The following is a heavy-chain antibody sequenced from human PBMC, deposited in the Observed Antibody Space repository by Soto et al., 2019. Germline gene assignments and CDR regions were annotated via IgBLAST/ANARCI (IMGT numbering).Heavy chain of an antibody. CDR1: GFTFSSSA. J-gene: IGHJ4*02. Sequence: PGGSLRLSCAASGFTFSSSAMSWVRQAPGMGLEWVSGVSGSGGTTYSADSVKGRFTISRDNSKNTLYLQMNSLRAEDTAVYYCAKNCGGDCYTNFDFWGQGTLVTVSS. CDR2: VSGSGGTT. CDR3: AKNCGGDCYTNFDF. V-gene: IGHV3-23*01. D-gene: IGHD2-21*02.